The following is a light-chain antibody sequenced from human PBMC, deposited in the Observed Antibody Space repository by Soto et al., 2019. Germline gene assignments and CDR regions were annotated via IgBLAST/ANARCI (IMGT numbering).Light chain of an antibody. V-gene: IGKV1-5*03. CDR3: QQYDTYWT. J-gene: IGKJ1*01. CDR2: KAS. Sequence: DIQMTQSPSTLSASVGDRGTFTCRASQSINNWLAWYQQIPGKAPKLLIYKASNLDIGVPSRFSGSGSGTEFTLTISSLQPDDFATYYCQQYDTYWTFGQGTKVEIK. CDR1: QSINNW.